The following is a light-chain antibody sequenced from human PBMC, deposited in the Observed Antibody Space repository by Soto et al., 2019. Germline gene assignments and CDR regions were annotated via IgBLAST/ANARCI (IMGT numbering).Light chain of an antibody. CDR2: DAS. CDR1: QSISSW. J-gene: IGKJ1*01. V-gene: IGKV1-5*01. Sequence: DIQMTQSPSTLSASVGDRVTITCRASQSISSWLAWYQQKPGKAPKLLIYDASSLESGVPSRFSGSGSGTEVTLTISSLQPDDFATYYCQQYITYRTFGQGTKVEIK. CDR3: QQYITYRT.